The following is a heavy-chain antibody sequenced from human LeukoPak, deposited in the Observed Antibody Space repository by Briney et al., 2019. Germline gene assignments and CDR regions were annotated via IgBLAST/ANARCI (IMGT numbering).Heavy chain of an antibody. J-gene: IGHJ4*02. Sequence: ASVKVSCKASGYTFTGYYMHWVRQAPGQGLEWMGWINPSGGSTSYAQKFQGRVTMTRDTSTSTVYMELSSLRSEDTAVYYCARGTYCGGDCYPTDYWGQGTLVTVSS. CDR1: GYTFTGYY. D-gene: IGHD2-21*02. V-gene: IGHV1-46*01. CDR2: INPSGGST. CDR3: ARGTYCGGDCYPTDY.